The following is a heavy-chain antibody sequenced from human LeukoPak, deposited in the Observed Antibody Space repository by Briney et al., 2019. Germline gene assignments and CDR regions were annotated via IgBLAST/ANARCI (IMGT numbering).Heavy chain of an antibody. CDR2: INPSGGST. D-gene: IGHD4-23*01. CDR1: GYTFTSYY. Sequence: GASVKVSCKASGYTFTSYYMHWVRLAPGQGLEWMGIINPSGGSTNYAQKFQGRVIMTRDMSTSTVYMELSSLRTEDTAVYYCARHMTTVVTPFRHGMNVWGQGTTVTVSS. CDR3: ARHMTTVVTPFRHGMNV. J-gene: IGHJ6*02. V-gene: IGHV1-46*01.